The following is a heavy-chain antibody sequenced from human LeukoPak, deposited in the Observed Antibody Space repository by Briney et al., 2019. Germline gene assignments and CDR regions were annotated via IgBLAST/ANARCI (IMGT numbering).Heavy chain of an antibody. CDR1: GFTFSSYG. CDR3: ARDPVSIGLRINSDY. D-gene: IGHD3-3*01. V-gene: IGHV3-30*19. Sequence: PGGSLRLSCAASGFTFSSYGMHWVRQAPGKGLEWVALISNDGRNKYHADSVKGRFTISRDNSKNTVYLQMNSLRTEDTAVYYCARDPVSIGLRINSDYWGQGTLVTVSS. J-gene: IGHJ4*02. CDR2: ISNDGRNK.